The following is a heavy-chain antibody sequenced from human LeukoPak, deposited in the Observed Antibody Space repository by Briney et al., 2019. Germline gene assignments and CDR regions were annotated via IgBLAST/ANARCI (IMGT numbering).Heavy chain of an antibody. CDR3: AREVYYYSSGSYYNFDY. V-gene: IGHV4-4*07. CDR2: ISSSGNT. CDR1: DASISTYY. D-gene: IGHD3-10*01. Sequence: SATLSLPCPVSDASISTYYWSWIRQPAGKGLEWIGHISSSGNTNYNPSLKSRVTMSVDTSKNHFSLKLTSVTAADTAVYYCAREVYYYSSGSYYNFDYWGQGTLVTVSS. J-gene: IGHJ4*02.